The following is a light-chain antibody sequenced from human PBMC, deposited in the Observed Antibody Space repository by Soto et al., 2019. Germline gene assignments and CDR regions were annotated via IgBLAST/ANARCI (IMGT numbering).Light chain of an antibody. CDR2: DVS. CDR3: SSYTSISTYV. Sequence: QSAVTQPASASGAPGQAVTISCPGTSSDGGGYNYVSWYQQHPGKAPKLMIYDVSNRPSGVSNRFSGSKSGNTASLTISGLQAEVEADYYCSSYTSISTYVFGTGTKVTVL. J-gene: IGLJ1*01. V-gene: IGLV2-14*01. CDR1: SSDGGGYNY.